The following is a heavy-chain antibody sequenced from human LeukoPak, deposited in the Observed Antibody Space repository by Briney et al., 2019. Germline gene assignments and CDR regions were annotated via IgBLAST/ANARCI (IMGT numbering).Heavy chain of an antibody. Sequence: SETLSLTCTVSGGSISSYYWSWIRQPPGKGLEWIGYIYYSGSTNYNPSLKSRVTISVDTSKNQFSLKLSSVTAADTAVYYCARVVGDFWSGYHDYWGQGTLVTVSS. CDR3: ARVVGDFWSGYHDY. V-gene: IGHV4-59*01. CDR1: GGSISSYY. J-gene: IGHJ4*02. D-gene: IGHD3-3*01. CDR2: IYYSGST.